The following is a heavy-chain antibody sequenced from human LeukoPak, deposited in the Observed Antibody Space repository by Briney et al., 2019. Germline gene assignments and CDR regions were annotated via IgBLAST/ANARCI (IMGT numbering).Heavy chain of an antibody. V-gene: IGHV4-4*07. CDR3: VRGLQWLVKYYFDY. D-gene: IGHD6-19*01. CDR1: GGSISSYY. J-gene: IGHJ4*02. Sequence: SETLSLTCTVSGGSISSYYWSWIRQPAGKGLEWIGRIYTSGSTNYNPSLKSRVTMSVDTSKNQFSLKLSSVTAADTAVYYCVRGLQWLVKYYFDYWGQGTLVTVSS. CDR2: IYTSGST.